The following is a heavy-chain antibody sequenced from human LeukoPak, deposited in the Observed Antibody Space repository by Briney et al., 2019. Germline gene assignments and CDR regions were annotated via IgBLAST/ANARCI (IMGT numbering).Heavy chain of an antibody. CDR1: GGSISSGSYY. V-gene: IGHV4-61*02. CDR3: ARVVPENWNYDNWFDP. D-gene: IGHD1-7*01. CDR2: IYTSGST. J-gene: IGHJ5*02. Sequence: PSQTLSLTCTVSGGSISSGSYYWSWIRQPAGKGLEWIGRIYTSGSTNYNPSLKSRVTISVDTSKNQFSLKLSSVTAADTAVYYCARVVPENWNYDNWFDPRGQGTLVTVSS.